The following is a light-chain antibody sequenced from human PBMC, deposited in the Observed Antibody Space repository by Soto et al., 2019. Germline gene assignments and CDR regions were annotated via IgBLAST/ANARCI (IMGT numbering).Light chain of an antibody. J-gene: IGKJ3*01. CDR2: AAS. V-gene: IGKV1D-16*01. Sequence: DIQMTQSPSSLSASVGDTVTITCRASQDISGWLAWYQQQPDKAPKSLIYAASTLQSGVPSRFSGSRSGTDFTLSTSSLQHEDFANYFFQQYRSSAVTFGPGTKVDI. CDR3: QQYRSSAVT. CDR1: QDISGW.